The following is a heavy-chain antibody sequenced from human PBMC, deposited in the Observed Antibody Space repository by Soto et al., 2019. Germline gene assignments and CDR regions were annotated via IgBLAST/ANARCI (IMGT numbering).Heavy chain of an antibody. Sequence: QVQLVQSGAEVKKPGSSGKFSCKASGGTFSSDSFSWVRQAPGQGLEWMGGIIPMFDTPIYAQKFQDRVTITADESTSTAYMQLSSLRSGDTAVYYCARSGGLDRDFNYWGQGSLVTVSS. V-gene: IGHV1-69*12. J-gene: IGHJ4*02. D-gene: IGHD2-15*01. CDR1: GGTFSSDS. CDR3: ARSGGLDRDFNY. CDR2: IIPMFDTP.